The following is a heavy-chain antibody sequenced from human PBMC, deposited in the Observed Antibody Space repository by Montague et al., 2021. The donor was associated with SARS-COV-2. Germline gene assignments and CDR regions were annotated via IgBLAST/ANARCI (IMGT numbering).Heavy chain of an antibody. CDR2: PQHRKKKYN. CDR1: GDSVAENRGR. CDR3: TSGREGNYNVMDV. V-gene: IGHV6-1*01. Sequence: CAISGDSVAENRGRSEEDRYELQTRMERVCRPQHRKKKYNDYAVXVRGRVTINPDTSKNQFSLQLNSVTPEDTAIYYCTSGREGNYNVMDVWGQGTTVTVSS. J-gene: IGHJ6*02. D-gene: IGHD1-1*01.